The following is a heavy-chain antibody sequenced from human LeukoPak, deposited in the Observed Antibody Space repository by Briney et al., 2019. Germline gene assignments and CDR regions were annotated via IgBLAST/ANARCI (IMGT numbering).Heavy chain of an antibody. V-gene: IGHV4-34*01. CDR1: GGSFSGYY. CDR2: INHSGST. Sequence: TPSETLSLTCAVYGGSFSGYYWSWIRQPPGKGLEWIGEINHSGSTNYNPSLKSRVTISVDTSKNQFSLKLSSVTAADTAVYYCARGRNYFDYWGQGTLVTVSS. CDR3: ARGRNYFDY. D-gene: IGHD1-14*01. J-gene: IGHJ4*02.